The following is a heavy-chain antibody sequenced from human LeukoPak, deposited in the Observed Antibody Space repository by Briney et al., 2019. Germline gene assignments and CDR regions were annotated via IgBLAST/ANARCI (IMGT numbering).Heavy chain of an antibody. V-gene: IGHV4-30-4*01. J-gene: IGHJ4*02. D-gene: IGHD3-10*01. CDR3: ARTYYYGSGSSHPTDY. CDR2: IYYSGST. Sequence: SQPLSLTCTVSGGSISSGDYYWSWIRQPPGKGLEWIGYIYYSGSTYYTPSLKSRVTISVDTSKNQFYLKLSSVTAADTAVYYCARTYYYGSGSSHPTDYWGQGTLVTVSS. CDR1: GGSISSGDYY.